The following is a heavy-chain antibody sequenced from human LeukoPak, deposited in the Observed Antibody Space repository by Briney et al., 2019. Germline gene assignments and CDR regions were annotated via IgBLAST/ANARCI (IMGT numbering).Heavy chain of an antibody. D-gene: IGHD3-10*01. J-gene: IGHJ4*02. Sequence: GASVKVSCKASGYTFTDYYIHWVRQAPGQGLEWMGWINPNSGGTDYAQNFQGRVTMTRDTSIGTAYMDLSRLISDDTAVYYCAREGGSGKIDHWGQGTLVIVSS. CDR1: GYTFTDYY. V-gene: IGHV1-2*02. CDR2: INPNSGGT. CDR3: AREGGSGKIDH.